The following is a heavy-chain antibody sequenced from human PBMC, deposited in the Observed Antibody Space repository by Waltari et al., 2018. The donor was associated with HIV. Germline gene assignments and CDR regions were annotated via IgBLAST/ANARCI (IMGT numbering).Heavy chain of an antibody. V-gene: IGHV3-48*03. CDR3: ARDGHHAVTRRGNAFDL. Sequence: EEQLLESGGSAVQHRGSLRLSCLGPKFSFTISGINRSRQALDKYLEWISYNSGSGTTTFDSDSVKGRLTVYRDNARNSLYHKMKSLKVDDMALYYCARDGHHAVTRRGNAFDLWGQGTMVTVSP. D-gene: IGHD4-17*01. CDR2: NSGSGTTT. J-gene: IGHJ3*01. CDR1: KFSFTISG.